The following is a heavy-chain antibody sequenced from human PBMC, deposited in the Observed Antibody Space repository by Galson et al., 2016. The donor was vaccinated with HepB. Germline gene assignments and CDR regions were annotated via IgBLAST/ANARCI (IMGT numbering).Heavy chain of an antibody. CDR1: GFTFSSYA. V-gene: IGHV3-23*01. D-gene: IGHD2-15*01. J-gene: IGHJ5*02. CDR3: AKDLTVTLHWFDP. CDR2: ISGSGTNT. Sequence: SLRLSCAASGFTFSSYAMSWVRQAPGKGLEWVSLISGSGTNTYYADSVKGRFTISRDNSRNTLYLQMNSLRAEDTAVYYCAKDLTVTLHWFDPWGQGTLVTCSS.